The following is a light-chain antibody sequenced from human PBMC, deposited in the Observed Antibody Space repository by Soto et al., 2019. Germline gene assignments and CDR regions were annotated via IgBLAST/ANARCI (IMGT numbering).Light chain of an antibody. J-gene: IGKJ5*01. CDR1: QSVKSN. Sequence: EIMMTQSPATLSVSPGERATLSYRASQSVKSNLAWYQQKPGQAPRLLIYGASTRATGIPARFSGSGSGTEFTLTISSLQSEDFAVYYCQQRNIWPPVTFGQGTRLEIK. CDR3: QQRNIWPPVT. CDR2: GAS. V-gene: IGKV3-15*01.